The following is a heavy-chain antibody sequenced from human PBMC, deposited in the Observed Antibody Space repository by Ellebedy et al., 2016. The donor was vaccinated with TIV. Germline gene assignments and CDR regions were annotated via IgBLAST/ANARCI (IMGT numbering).Heavy chain of an antibody. CDR1: GFNFRSYW. D-gene: IGHD4-17*01. V-gene: IGHV3-7*01. J-gene: IGHJ5*02. CDR3: ARRGSYGDYAVQVNPWFDP. CDR2: IRQEGDEI. Sequence: PGGSLRLSCAASGFNFRSYWMTWVRQAPGKGLEWVAKIRQEGDEIYYVESVKGRFTISRDNAKNSLFLQMNSLGVEDTAVYYCARRGSYGDYAVQVNPWFDPWGQGTLVTVSS.